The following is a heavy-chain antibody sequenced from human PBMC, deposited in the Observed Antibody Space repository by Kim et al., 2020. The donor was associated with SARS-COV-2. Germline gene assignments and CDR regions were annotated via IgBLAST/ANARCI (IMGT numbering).Heavy chain of an antibody. CDR1: GGSFSGYY. D-gene: IGHD3-10*01. V-gene: IGHV4-34*01. CDR2: INHSGST. J-gene: IGHJ4*02. Sequence: SETLSLTCAVYGGSFSGYYWSWIRQPPGKGLEWIGEINHSGSTNYNPSLKSRVTISVDTSKNQFSLKLSSVTAADTAVYYCARGGPRITMVRGVMYFDYWGQGTLVTVSS. CDR3: ARGGPRITMVRGVMYFDY.